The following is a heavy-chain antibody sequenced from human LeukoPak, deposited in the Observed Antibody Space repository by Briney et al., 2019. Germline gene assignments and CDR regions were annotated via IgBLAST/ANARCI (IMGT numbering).Heavy chain of an antibody. CDR2: MGGSGDST. CDR3: AKQYDFWSGPDY. Sequence: PGGSLRLSCAASGFTFSSYAMNWVRQAPGKGLEWVSGMGGSGDSTYYADSVKGRFTISRDNSKNALYLQMNSLRVEDTAVYYCAKQYDFWSGPDYWGQGTLVTVSS. V-gene: IGHV3-23*01. D-gene: IGHD3-3*01. J-gene: IGHJ4*02. CDR1: GFTFSSYA.